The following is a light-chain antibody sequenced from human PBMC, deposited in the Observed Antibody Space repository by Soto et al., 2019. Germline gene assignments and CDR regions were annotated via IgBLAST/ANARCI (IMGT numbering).Light chain of an antibody. CDR3: QQYGSSPGVFT. Sequence: EIVLTQSPGTLSLSPGERATLSCRASQSVSSSYLAWYQQKPGQAPRLLIYGASSRATGIPDRFSSSGSGTDFTLTISRLEPEDFAVYYCQQYGSSPGVFTFGPGTKVDIK. CDR1: QSVSSSY. V-gene: IGKV3-20*01. CDR2: GAS. J-gene: IGKJ3*01.